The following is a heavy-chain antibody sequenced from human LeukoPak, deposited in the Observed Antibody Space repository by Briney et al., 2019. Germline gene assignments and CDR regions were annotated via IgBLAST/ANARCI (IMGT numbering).Heavy chain of an antibody. D-gene: IGHD4-11*01. Sequence: GASVKVSCKASGYTFTSYYMHWVRQAPGQGLEWMGIINPSGGSTSYAQKFQGRVTMTRDTSTSTVYMELSSLRSEDTAVYYCARDYGSNYQQHPYGMDVWGQGTTVTVSS. J-gene: IGHJ6*02. CDR3: ARDYGSNYQQHPYGMDV. CDR1: GYTFTSYY. V-gene: IGHV1-46*01. CDR2: INPSGGST.